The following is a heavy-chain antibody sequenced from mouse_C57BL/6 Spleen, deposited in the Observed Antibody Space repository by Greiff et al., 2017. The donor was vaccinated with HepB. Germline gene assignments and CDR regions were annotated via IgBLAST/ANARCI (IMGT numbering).Heavy chain of an antibody. CDR2: IDPETGGT. CDR3: TRGGGIYNSVY. V-gene: IGHV1-15*01. J-gene: IGHJ2*01. D-gene: IGHD1-3*01. CDR1: GYTFTDYE. Sequence: VQLQESGAELVRPGASVTLSCKASGYTFTDYEMHWVKQTPVHGLEWIGAIDPETGGTAYNQKFKGKAILTADKSSSTAYMELRSLTSEDSAVYYGTRGGGIYNSVYWGQGTTLTVSS.